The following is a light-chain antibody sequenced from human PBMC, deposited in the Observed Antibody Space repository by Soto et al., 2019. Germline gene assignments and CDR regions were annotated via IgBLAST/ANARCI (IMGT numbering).Light chain of an antibody. CDR3: QQSYSTLWT. V-gene: IGKV1-39*01. Sequence: DIQMTQSPSSLSASVGDRVTITCRASQSISSYLNWYQQKPGKAPKLLIYAASSLQSGVPSRFSGSGSGTDFTFTISSLQPEDFATYFCQQSYSTLWTFGQGTKVEIK. J-gene: IGKJ1*01. CDR2: AAS. CDR1: QSISSY.